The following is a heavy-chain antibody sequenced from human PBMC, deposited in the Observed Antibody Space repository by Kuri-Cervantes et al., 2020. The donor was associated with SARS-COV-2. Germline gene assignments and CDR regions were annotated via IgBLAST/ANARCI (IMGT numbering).Heavy chain of an antibody. CDR2: IGASGDST. D-gene: IGHD3-10*01. CDR1: GFTFSSYA. Sequence: GESLKISCVASGFTFSSYAMSWVRQAPGKGLEWVSSIGASGDSTYYADFVKGRFTISRDNLKNTVYLQMNSLRGEDTAVYYCARVPITVTHGGGMDVWGQGTTVTVSS. CDR3: ARVPITVTHGGGMDV. V-gene: IGHV3-23*01. J-gene: IGHJ6*02.